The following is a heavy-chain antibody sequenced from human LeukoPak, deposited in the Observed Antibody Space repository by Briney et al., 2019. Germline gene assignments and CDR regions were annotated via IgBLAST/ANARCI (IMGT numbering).Heavy chain of an antibody. J-gene: IGHJ6*02. Sequence: GGSLRLSCAASGFTLSSYAMHWVRQAPGKGLEYVSAISSNGGSTYYANSVKGRFTISRDNSKNTLYLQMGSLRAEDMAVYYCARDRAYYDILMDVWGQGTTVTVSS. CDR1: GFTLSSYA. CDR2: ISSNGGST. D-gene: IGHD3-9*01. V-gene: IGHV3-64*01. CDR3: ARDRAYYDILMDV.